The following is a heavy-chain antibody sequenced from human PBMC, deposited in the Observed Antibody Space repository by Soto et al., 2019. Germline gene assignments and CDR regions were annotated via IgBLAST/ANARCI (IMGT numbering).Heavy chain of an antibody. V-gene: IGHV2-5*02. CDR2: IYWDDDK. D-gene: IGHD2-2*01. Sequence: QITLKESGPTLVKPTQTLTLTCTFSGFSLSADGVGVGWIRQPPGKALEWLALIYWDDDKRYRPSLKSRLTLTKDSSKNHVVLTMTNMDPVDTATYYCAHAYGGTSWPNDAFDVWGQGTVVTVSS. CDR3: AHAYGGTSWPNDAFDV. J-gene: IGHJ3*01. CDR1: GFSLSADGVG.